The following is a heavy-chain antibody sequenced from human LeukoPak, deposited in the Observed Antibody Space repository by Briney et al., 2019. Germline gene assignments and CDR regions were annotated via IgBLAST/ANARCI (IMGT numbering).Heavy chain of an antibody. D-gene: IGHD5-24*01. CDR3: ARDYKYAFDN. J-gene: IGHJ4*02. CDR1: GFTFSDYS. Sequence: GGSLRLSCAAPGFTFSDYSMNWVRQATGKGLEWISYIGIDSGNTNYADSVKGRFTISGDKAKNSLYLQMNSLRVEDTAVYYCARDYKYAFDNWGQGTLVTVSS. V-gene: IGHV3-48*01. CDR2: IGIDSGNT.